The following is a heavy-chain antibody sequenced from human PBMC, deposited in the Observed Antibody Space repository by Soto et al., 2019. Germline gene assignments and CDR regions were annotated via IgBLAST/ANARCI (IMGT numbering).Heavy chain of an antibody. CDR3: ARVRGTAGKRYFDY. CDR1: GGSMISYY. V-gene: IGHV4-59*01. Sequence: ESLSLTCPVSGGSMISYYWNWMRQPPGKGLEWIGYTYYSGSTTYNPSLKSRVTISADSSKNQFSLKLSSVTAADAAVYYCARVRGTAGKRYFDYWGQGTLVTVYS. D-gene: IGHD6-13*01. J-gene: IGHJ4*02. CDR2: TYYSGST.